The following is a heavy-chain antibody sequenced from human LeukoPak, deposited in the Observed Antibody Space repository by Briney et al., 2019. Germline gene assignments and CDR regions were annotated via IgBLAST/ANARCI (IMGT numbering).Heavy chain of an antibody. V-gene: IGHV1-18*01. CDR3: ATVSYGSGSYYNI. D-gene: IGHD3-10*01. CDR2: ISAYIGNT. J-gene: IGHJ4*02. Sequence: GASVKVSCTASGYTFTSYGISWVRQAPGQGLEWMGWISAYIGNTNYAQKLQGRVTMTTDTSTSTAYMELRSLRSDDTAVYYCATVSYGSGSYYNIWGQGTLVTVSS. CDR1: GYTFTSYG.